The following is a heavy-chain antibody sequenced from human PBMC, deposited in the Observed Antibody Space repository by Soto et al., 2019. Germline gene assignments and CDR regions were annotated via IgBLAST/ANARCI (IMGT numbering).Heavy chain of an antibody. D-gene: IGHD5-12*01. V-gene: IGHV4-59*01. Sequence: SETLSLTCTVSGGSISSYYWSWIRQPPGKGLEWIGYIYYSGSTNYNPSLKSRVTISVDTSKNQFSLKLSSVTAADTAVYYCARDRAVIVATMSVYYYGMDVWGQGTTVTVSS. CDR2: IYYSGST. CDR1: GGSISSYY. CDR3: ARDRAVIVATMSVYYYGMDV. J-gene: IGHJ6*02.